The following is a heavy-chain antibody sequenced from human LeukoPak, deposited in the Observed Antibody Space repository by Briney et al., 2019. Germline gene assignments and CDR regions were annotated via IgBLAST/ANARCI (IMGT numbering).Heavy chain of an antibody. J-gene: IGHJ4*02. V-gene: IGHV1-69*06. Sequence: ASVKVSCKASGGTFTSYAISWVGQAPGQGLEWMGGIIAIFGTANYAQKFQGRVTITSDKSTSTAYMEMSSLRSEDTAVSYCARDLNWNDAGTSDYWGQGTLVTVSS. CDR2: IIAIFGTA. CDR1: GGTFTSYA. CDR3: ARDLNWNDAGTSDY. D-gene: IGHD1-1*01.